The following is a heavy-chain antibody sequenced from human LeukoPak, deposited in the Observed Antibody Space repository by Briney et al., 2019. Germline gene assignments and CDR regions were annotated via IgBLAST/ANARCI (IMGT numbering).Heavy chain of an antibody. D-gene: IGHD3-3*01. J-gene: IGHJ3*02. CDR1: GGTLSSYT. CDR3: ARDGTGTLRFLEWSRSGDAFDI. CDR2: ISAYNVNT. Sequence: ASVKVSCKASGGTLSSYTVSWVRKAPGQGLEWMEWISAYNVNTNYAQKLQGRVTMTTDTSTSTAYMELRSLRADDTAVYYCARDGTGTLRFLEWSRSGDAFDIWGQGTMVTVSS. V-gene: IGHV1-18*01.